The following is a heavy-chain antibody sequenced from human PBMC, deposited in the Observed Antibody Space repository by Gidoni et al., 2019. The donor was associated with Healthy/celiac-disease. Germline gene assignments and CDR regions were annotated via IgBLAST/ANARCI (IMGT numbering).Heavy chain of an antibody. Sequence: HVQLQQWGSGLLKPSESLSLTCAVYGRSLGGYYWRWIRQPPGKGLEWIGKINHRGSTNYDPSLKSRVTISVDTSKNEFSLKLSSVTAADTAVYYCARGPGGSGPRPKGFDLWGRGTMVTVSS. V-gene: IGHV4-34*01. CDR2: INHRGST. D-gene: IGHD3-10*01. CDR1: GRSLGGYY. J-gene: IGHJ2*01. CDR3: ARGPGGSGPRPKGFDL.